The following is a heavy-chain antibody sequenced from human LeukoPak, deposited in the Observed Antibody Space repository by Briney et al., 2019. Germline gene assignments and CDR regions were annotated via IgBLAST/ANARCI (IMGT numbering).Heavy chain of an antibody. CDR1: GDSVSSTRGA. D-gene: IGHD6-13*01. V-gene: IGHV6-1*01. Sequence: TSQTLSLTCAISGDSVSSTRGAWNWIRQSPSRGLEWLGGTYYRSKWKNDYALSVKSRITINPDTSKNQFSLQLKSVTPEDTAVYYCAGTVAGAIDHWGQGTLVTVSS. J-gene: IGHJ4*02. CDR3: AGTVAGAIDH. CDR2: TYYRSKWKN.